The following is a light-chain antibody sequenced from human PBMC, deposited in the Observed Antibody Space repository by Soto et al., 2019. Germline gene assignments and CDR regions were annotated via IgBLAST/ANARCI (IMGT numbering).Light chain of an antibody. CDR3: QQYYSYPPALT. CDR1: QGISSY. J-gene: IGKJ4*01. Sequence: AIRMTQSTSSLSASTGDRVTITCRASQGISSYLAWYQQKPGKAPKLLIYAASTLQSGVPSRFSGSGSGTDLTLTIRCLQSEDFATYYCQQYYSYPPALTFGGGTKVEIK. CDR2: AAS. V-gene: IGKV1-8*01.